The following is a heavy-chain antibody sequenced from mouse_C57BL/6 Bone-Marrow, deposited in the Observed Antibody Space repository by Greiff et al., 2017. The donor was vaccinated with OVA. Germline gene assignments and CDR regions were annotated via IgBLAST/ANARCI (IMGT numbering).Heavy chain of an antibody. V-gene: IGHV14-4*01. CDR2: IDPEDGDT. J-gene: IGHJ3*01. D-gene: IGHD1-1*01. CDR3: TPCYYGSSYGAWFAY. CDR1: GFTITDDY. Sequence: VQLQQSGAELVRPGASVKLSCTASGFTITDDYMHWVKQRPEQGLEWIGWIDPEDGDTDYASKFPGTATITADTSSNTAYLQLSSLTSEDTAVYDWTPCYYGSSYGAWFAYWGQGTLVTVSA.